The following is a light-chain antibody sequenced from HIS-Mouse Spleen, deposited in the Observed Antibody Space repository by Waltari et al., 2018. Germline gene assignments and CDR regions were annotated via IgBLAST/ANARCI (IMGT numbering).Light chain of an antibody. V-gene: IGLV1-44*01. CDR2: SNT. CDR1: SSNIGSNT. CDR3: AAWDDSLNGNYV. Sequence: QSVLTQPPSASGTPGQRVTISCSGSSSNIGSNTVNWYQQLPGTAPKPPIYSNTRLPSAVPDRFSGSKSGPSASLAISGLQSEDEADYYCAAWDDSLNGNYVFGTGTKVTVL. J-gene: IGLJ1*01.